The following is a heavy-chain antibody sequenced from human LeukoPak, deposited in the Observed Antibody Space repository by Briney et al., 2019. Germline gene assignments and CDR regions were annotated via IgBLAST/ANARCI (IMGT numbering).Heavy chain of an antibody. CDR3: ATSGSYRFDY. D-gene: IGHD1-26*01. CDR2: ISSTGSWT. Sequence: GGSLRLSCAASGFTISVFEMNWVRQAPGKGLEWVSYISSTGSWTYYADSVKGRFTISRDNAKNSLYLQMNSLRAEDTAVYYCATSGSYRFDYWGQGTLVTVSS. V-gene: IGHV3-48*03. CDR1: GFTISVFE. J-gene: IGHJ4*02.